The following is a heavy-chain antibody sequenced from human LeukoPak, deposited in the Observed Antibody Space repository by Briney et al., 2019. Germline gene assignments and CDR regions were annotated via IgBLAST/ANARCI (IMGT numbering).Heavy chain of an antibody. V-gene: IGHV3-23*01. CDR3: AKDHDYYDSSGHFDY. CDR2: ISGSGGST. D-gene: IGHD3-22*01. Sequence: PGGSLRLSCAASGFTFSKYAMTWVRQAPGKGLEWVSAISGSGGSTYYADSVKGRFTISRDNSKNTLYLQMNSLRAEDTAVYYCAKDHDYYDSSGHFDYWGQGTLVTVSS. CDR1: GFTFSKYA. J-gene: IGHJ4*02.